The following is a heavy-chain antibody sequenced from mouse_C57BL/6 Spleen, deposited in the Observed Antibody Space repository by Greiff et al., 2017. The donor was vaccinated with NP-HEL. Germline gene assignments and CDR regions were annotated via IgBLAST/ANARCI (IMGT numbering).Heavy chain of an antibody. J-gene: IGHJ1*03. CDR1: GYTFTDYN. V-gene: IGHV1-22*01. CDR2: INPNNGGT. D-gene: IGHD1-1*01. CDR3: ASRGSYYGSSYGYFDV. Sequence: EVQLQQSGPELVKPGASVKMSCKASGYTFTDYNMPWVKQSHGKSLEWIGYINPNNGGTSYNQKFKGKATLTVNKSSSTAYMELRSLTSEDSAVYYCASRGSYYGSSYGYFDVWGTGTTVTVSS.